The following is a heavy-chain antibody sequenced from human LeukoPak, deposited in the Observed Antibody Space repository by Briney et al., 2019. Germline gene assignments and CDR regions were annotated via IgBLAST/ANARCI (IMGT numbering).Heavy chain of an antibody. Sequence: GGSLRLSCAASGFTFSSYDMSWVRQAPGKGLEWVSAISGYGGSSYYGDSVRGRFTISRDNSKNTLYLQMNSLRAEDTAVYYCARVGMITFGGVIASLGYWGQGTLVTVSS. CDR2: ISGYGGSS. CDR3: ARVGMITFGGVIASLGY. D-gene: IGHD3-16*02. J-gene: IGHJ4*02. CDR1: GFTFSSYD. V-gene: IGHV3-23*01.